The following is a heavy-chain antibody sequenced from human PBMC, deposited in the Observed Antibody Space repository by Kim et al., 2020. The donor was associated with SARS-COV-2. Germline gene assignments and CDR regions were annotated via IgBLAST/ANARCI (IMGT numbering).Heavy chain of an antibody. CDR3: AKSIAARHYYYGMDV. D-gene: IGHD6-6*01. Sequence: GGSLRLSCAASGFTFSSYAMHWVRQAPGKGLEWVAVISYDGSNKYYADSVKGRFTISRDNSKNTLYLQMNSLRAEDTAVNYCAKSIAARHYYYGMDVWG. CDR1: GFTFSSYA. CDR2: ISYDGSNK. V-gene: IGHV3-30*04. J-gene: IGHJ6*02.